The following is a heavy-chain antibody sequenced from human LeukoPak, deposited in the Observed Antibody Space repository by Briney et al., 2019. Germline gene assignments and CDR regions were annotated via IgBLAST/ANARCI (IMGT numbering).Heavy chain of an antibody. CDR3: ARDVWPYGSGSYFPHDY. J-gene: IGHJ4*02. V-gene: IGHV3-30-3*01. CDR2: ISYDGSNK. D-gene: IGHD3-10*01. Sequence: GSLRLSCAASGFTFSSYAMHWVRQAPGKGLEWVAVISYDGSNKYYADSVKGRFTISRDNSKNTLYLQMNSLRAEDTAVYYCARDVWPYGSGSYFPHDYWGQGTLVTVSS. CDR1: GFTFSSYA.